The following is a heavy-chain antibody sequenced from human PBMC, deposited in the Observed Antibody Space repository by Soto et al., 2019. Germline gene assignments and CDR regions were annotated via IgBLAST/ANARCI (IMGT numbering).Heavy chain of an antibody. Sequence: QVQLVQSGAEVEKPGASVKVSCKASGYTFTTYDFNWVRQAPGHRLEWMGWMNPDTGNTGYAQKFQARVTMTRDTSISTAFMALSGLTAEDTAVYYCARALGYSSTSRLDLWGQGTLVTVSS. V-gene: IGHV1-8*01. CDR1: GYTFTTYD. J-gene: IGHJ4*02. CDR2: MNPDTGNT. D-gene: IGHD6-19*01. CDR3: ARALGYSSTSRLDL.